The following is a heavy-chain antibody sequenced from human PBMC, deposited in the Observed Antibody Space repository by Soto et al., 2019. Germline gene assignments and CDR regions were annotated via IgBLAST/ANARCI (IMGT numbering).Heavy chain of an antibody. CDR3: ARNYDRSEGVFDY. J-gene: IGHJ4*02. Sequence: SETLSLTCTVSGGSISSSTYCWGWMRQPPGKGLEWIAYFFLAGNTNYNPSLKSRVTISVDTSKNQFSLKLSSVTAADTAVYYCARNYDRSEGVFDYWGQGTVVTVSS. CDR2: FFLAGNT. D-gene: IGHD3-22*01. V-gene: IGHV4-39*07. CDR1: GGSISSSTYC.